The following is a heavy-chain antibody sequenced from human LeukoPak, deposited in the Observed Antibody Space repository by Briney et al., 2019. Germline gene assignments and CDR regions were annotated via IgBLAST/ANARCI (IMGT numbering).Heavy chain of an antibody. CDR3: ARGGDIVVVPAAILPNWFDP. J-gene: IGHJ5*02. V-gene: IGHV1-69*13. CDR2: IIPIFDTP. CDR1: GDTYSSYT. Sequence: SVKVSCKASGDTYSSYTISWVRQVPGQGLEWMGGIIPIFDTPNYAEKFQGRVTITADESTRTAYMELSSLRSEDTAVYYCARGGDIVVVPAAILPNWFDPWGQGTLVTVSS. D-gene: IGHD2-2*02.